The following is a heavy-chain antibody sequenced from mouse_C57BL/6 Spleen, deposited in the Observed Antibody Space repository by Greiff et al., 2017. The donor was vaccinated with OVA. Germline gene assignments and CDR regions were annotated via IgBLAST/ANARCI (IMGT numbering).Heavy chain of an antibody. CDR2: IDPETGGT. CDR1: GYTFTDYE. D-gene: IGHD1-1*01. CDR3: TRGELLRNYYAMDY. V-gene: IGHV1-15*01. Sequence: QVQLQQSGAELVRPGASVTLSCKASGYTFTDYEMHWVKQTPVHGLEWIGAIDPETGGTAYNQKFKGKAILTADKSSSTAYMGLRSLTSEDSAVYYCTRGELLRNYYAMDYWGQGTSVTVSS. J-gene: IGHJ4*01.